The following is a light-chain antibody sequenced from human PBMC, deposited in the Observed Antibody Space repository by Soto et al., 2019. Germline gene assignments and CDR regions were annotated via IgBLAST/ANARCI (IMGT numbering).Light chain of an antibody. V-gene: IGKV3-20*01. J-gene: IGKJ1*01. CDR3: QQYGSPPWT. CDR1: QSVSSSY. CDR2: GAS. Sequence: EIVLTQSPGTLSLSPGERATLSCRASQSVSSSYLAWYQQKPGQAPRLLIYGASSRATGIPDRFSGSGSGTDFTLTISRLEPEAFAVYYCQQYGSPPWTFGQGTKWIS.